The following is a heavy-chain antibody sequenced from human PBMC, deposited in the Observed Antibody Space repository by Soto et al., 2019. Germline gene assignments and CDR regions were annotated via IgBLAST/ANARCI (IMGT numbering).Heavy chain of an antibody. CDR1: GGSFSGYY. Sequence: QVQLQQWGAGLLKPSETLSLTCAVYGGSFSGYYWSWIRQPPGKGLEWIGEINHSGSTNYNPSLKSRVTISVDTSKNQFSLKLSSVTAADTAVYYCARDRRYGMDVWGQGTTVTVSS. J-gene: IGHJ6*02. CDR2: INHSGST. CDR3: ARDRRYGMDV. V-gene: IGHV4-34*01.